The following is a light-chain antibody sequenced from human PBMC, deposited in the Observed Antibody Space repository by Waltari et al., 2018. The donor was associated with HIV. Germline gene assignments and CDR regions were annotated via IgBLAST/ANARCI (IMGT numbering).Light chain of an antibody. CDR2: GAS. V-gene: IGKV3-15*01. J-gene: IGKJ3*01. Sequence: EIVMTQSPATLSVSPGERATLSCRASQSISTNLTWYQQRSGQAPRLLIYGASTRATAIPARFSGSGSGTDFTLTIRSLEREDYATYFCQQFHDWPLTFGPGTKVDVK. CDR3: QQFHDWPLT. CDR1: QSISTN.